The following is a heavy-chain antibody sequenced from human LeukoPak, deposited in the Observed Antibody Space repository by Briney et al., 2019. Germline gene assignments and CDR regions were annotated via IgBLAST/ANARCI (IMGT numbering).Heavy chain of an antibody. D-gene: IGHD3-16*02. V-gene: IGHV3-23*01. J-gene: IGHJ6*02. CDR1: GFTFSSYA. CDR2: ISGSGGST. CDR3: AKCYRYDYYYGMDV. Sequence: GGCLRLSCAASGFTFSSYAMSWVRQAPGKGLEWVSAISGSGGSTYYADSVKGRFTISRDNSKNTLYLQMNSLRAEDTAVFYCAKCYRYDYYYGMDVWGQGTTVTVSS.